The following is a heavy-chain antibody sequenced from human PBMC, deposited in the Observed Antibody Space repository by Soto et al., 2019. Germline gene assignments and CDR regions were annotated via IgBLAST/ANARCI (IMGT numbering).Heavy chain of an antibody. CDR2: ISGYNGNA. D-gene: IGHD2-15*01. Sequence: QVQLVQSGAEVRKPGASVKVSCKASGYTFSSHGIIGVRQAPGQGLEWMGWISGYNGNAKYAQRFQGRVTMTTDTSTSTVYMDLRSLGSDDSAVYYCAREGSYGWYDCWGQGTLVTVSS. V-gene: IGHV1-18*01. CDR3: AREGSYGWYDC. CDR1: GYTFSSHG. J-gene: IGHJ5*01.